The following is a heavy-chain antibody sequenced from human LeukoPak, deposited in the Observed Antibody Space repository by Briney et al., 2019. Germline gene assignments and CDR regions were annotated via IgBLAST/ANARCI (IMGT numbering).Heavy chain of an antibody. CDR3: ARETVGATEGRWFDP. CDR2: IIPIFGTA. V-gene: IGHV1-69*05. J-gene: IGHJ5*02. D-gene: IGHD1-26*01. Sequence: ASVKVSCKASGGTFSSYAISWVRQAPGQGLEWMGGIIPIFGTANYAQKFQGRVTMTRDTSTSTVYMELSSLRSEDTAVYYCARETVGATEGRWFDPWGQGTLVTVSS. CDR1: GGTFSSYA.